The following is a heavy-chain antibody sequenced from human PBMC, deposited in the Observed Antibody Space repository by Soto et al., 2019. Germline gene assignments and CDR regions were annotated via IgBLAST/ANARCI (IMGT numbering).Heavy chain of an antibody. J-gene: IGHJ6*02. V-gene: IGHV1-18*01. D-gene: IGHD2-15*01. CDR1: GYTFTSYG. Sequence: ASVKVSCKASGYTFTSYGISWVRQAPGQGLEWMGWISAYNGNTNYAQKLQGGVTMTTDTSTSTAYMELRSLRSDDTAVYYCARDIVVVVAATQNSCYYYYGMAVWGQGTTV. CDR2: ISAYNGNT. CDR3: ARDIVVVVAATQNSCYYYYGMAV.